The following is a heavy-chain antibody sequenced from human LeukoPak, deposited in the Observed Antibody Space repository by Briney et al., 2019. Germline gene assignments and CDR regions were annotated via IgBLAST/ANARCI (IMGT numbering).Heavy chain of an antibody. V-gene: IGHV4-38-2*01. CDR1: GYSISSGYY. CDR3: ARGHDYGGNDDY. J-gene: IGHJ4*02. CDR2: IYHSGST. D-gene: IGHD4-23*01. Sequence: PSETLSLTCAVSGYSISSGYYWGWIRQPPGKGLEWIGSIYHSGSTYYNPSLKSRVTIPVDTSKNQFSLKLSSVTAADTAVYYCARGHDYGGNDDYWGQGTLVTVSS.